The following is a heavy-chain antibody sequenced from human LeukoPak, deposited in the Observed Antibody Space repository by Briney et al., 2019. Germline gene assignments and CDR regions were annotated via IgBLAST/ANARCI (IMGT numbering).Heavy chain of an antibody. CDR1: GGSSSGYY. D-gene: IGHD2-21*02. CDR3: ARGSGDWTYYFDY. V-gene: IGHV4-34*01. CDR2: TYHGGTT. J-gene: IGHJ4*02. Sequence: PSETLSLTCAVYGGSSSGYYWSCIRQPPGKGLEWIGSTYHGGTTYSNASLKSRVIISEGTSKNQFSLKLSSVTAADTAVYYCARGSGDWTYYFDYWGQGTLVTVSS.